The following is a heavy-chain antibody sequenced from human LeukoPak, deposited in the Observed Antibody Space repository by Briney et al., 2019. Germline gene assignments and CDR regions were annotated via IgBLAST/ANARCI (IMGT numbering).Heavy chain of an antibody. CDR2: TYYRSKWSN. V-gene: IGHV6-1*01. CDR1: GDRVSTNGAA. D-gene: IGHD2-15*01. CDR3: ARNGYCSGGSCYFIFDY. Sequence: SQTLSLTCAISGDRVSTNGAAAWNWYRQSPSRGLEWLGRTYYRSKWSNVHAVSVKSRMTLDADTSKNQFSLQLNSMTPEDTAVYYCARNGYCSGGSCYFIFDYWGQGTLVTVSS. J-gene: IGHJ4*02.